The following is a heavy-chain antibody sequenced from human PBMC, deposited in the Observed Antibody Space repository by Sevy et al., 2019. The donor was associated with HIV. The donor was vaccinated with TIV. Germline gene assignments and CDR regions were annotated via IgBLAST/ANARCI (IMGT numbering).Heavy chain of an antibody. CDR3: ASEREHLVPWPYYGMDV. CDR2: ISNSSSYI. Sequence: GGSLRLSCAASGLRFSNYNMNWVRQAPGQGLEWVACISNSSSYIYYVDSVKGRFTISRANAKNSLYLQMNSLRAEDTAVYYCASEREHLVPWPYYGMDVWGQGTTVTVSS. J-gene: IGHJ6*02. CDR1: GLRFSNYN. V-gene: IGHV3-21*01. D-gene: IGHD6-13*01.